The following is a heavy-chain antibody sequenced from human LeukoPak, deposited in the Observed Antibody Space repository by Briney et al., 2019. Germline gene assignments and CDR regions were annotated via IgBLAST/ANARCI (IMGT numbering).Heavy chain of an antibody. CDR3: ARGLGYSGYYYYYYMDV. J-gene: IGHJ6*03. D-gene: IGHD6-13*01. V-gene: IGHV1-2*02. Sequence: ALVKVSCKASGYTFTGYYMHWVRQAPGQGLEWMGWINPNSGGTNYAQKFQGRVTMTRNTSISTAYMELSSLRSEDTAVYYCARGLGYSGYYYYYYMDVWGKGTMVTVSS. CDR1: GYTFTGYY. CDR2: INPNSGGT.